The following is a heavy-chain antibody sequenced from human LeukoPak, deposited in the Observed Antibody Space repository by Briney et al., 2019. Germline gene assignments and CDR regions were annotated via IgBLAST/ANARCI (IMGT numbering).Heavy chain of an antibody. CDR2: INHSGST. Sequence: SETLSLTCTVSGGSISSYYWSWIRQPPGKGLEWIGEINHSGSTNYNPSLKSRVTISVDTSKNQFSLKLSSVTAADTAVYYCATTHTPTSLFGFWGQGTLVTVSS. D-gene: IGHD2-15*01. CDR3: ATTHTPTSLFGF. J-gene: IGHJ4*02. V-gene: IGHV4-34*01. CDR1: GGSISSYY.